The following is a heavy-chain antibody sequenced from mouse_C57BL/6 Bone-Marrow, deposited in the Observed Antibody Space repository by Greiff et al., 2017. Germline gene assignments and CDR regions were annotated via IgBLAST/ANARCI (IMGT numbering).Heavy chain of an antibody. J-gene: IGHJ2*01. CDR1: GYTFTSYW. D-gene: IGHD4-1*01. Sequence: QVQLQQSGAELVKPGASVKMSCKASGYTFTSYWITWVKQRPGQGLEWIGDIYPTSGRTNYNEKFKSKAILTVDPSSNTAYMQLSSLTSEDSAVFYCARSGPLGRNFDYWGQGTTLTVSS. CDR3: ARSGPLGRNFDY. V-gene: IGHV1-55*01. CDR2: IYPTSGRT.